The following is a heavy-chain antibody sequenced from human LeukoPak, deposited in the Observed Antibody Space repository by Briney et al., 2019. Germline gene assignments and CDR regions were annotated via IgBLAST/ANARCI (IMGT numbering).Heavy chain of an antibody. J-gene: IGHJ3*02. V-gene: IGHV4-34*01. Sequence: SETLSLTCAVYGGSFSGYYWSWIRQPPGKGLEWIGEINHSGSTNYNPSLKSRVTISVDTSKNQFSLKLSSVTAADAAVYYCARGGDIVVVPAAILRAFDIWGQGTMVTVSS. CDR1: GGSFSGYY. CDR2: INHSGST. D-gene: IGHD2-2*02. CDR3: ARGGDIVVVPAAILRAFDI.